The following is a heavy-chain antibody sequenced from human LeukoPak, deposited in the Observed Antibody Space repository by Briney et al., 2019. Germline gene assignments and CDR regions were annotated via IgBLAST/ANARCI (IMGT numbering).Heavy chain of an antibody. D-gene: IGHD5-18*01. CDR1: GFTFSSYS. J-gene: IGHJ4*02. CDR3: AKVTRGTAMVDY. V-gene: IGHV3-23*01. Sequence: GGSLRLSCAASGFTFSSYSMNWVRQAPGKGLEWVSAISGSGGSTYYADSVKGRFTISRDNSKNTLYLQMNSLRAEDTAVYYCAKVTRGTAMVDYWGQGTLVTVSS. CDR2: ISGSGGST.